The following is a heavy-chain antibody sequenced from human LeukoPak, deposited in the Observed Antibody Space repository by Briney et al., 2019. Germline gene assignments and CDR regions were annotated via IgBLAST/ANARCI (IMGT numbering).Heavy chain of an antibody. V-gene: IGHV1-2*02. CDR2: IKPNSGVT. Sequence: ASVKVSCKTSGYTFTTYYMHWVRQAPGQGLEWMGWIKPNSGVTNYAQKFRGRVTMTWDTSTSTAYMELSGLTSDDTAIYYCARPTYCGSDCYFNFDYWGQGTLVTVSS. CDR1: GYTFTTYY. J-gene: IGHJ4*02. D-gene: IGHD2-21*02. CDR3: ARPTYCGSDCYFNFDY.